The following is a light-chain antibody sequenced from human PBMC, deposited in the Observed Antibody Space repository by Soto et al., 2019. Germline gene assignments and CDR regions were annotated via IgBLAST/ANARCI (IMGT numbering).Light chain of an antibody. CDR3: QQYYFIPVP. V-gene: IGKV4-1*01. Sequence: DIVMTQSPDSLAVSLGERATINCKSSQSVLYNSNNKNYLAWYQQKPGQPPKLLFYWASARESGVPDRFSGSWSGTEFPPPISRLAAEDVAIYHCQQYYFIPVPFGGGTKVEIK. CDR1: QSVLYNSNNKNY. CDR2: WAS. J-gene: IGKJ4*01.